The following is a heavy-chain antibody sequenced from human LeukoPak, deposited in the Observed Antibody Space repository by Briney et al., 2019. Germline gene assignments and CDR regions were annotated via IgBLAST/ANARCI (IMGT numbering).Heavy chain of an antibody. D-gene: IGHD3-10*02. CDR2: IYSGGST. V-gene: IGHV3-66*01. J-gene: IGHJ6*04. CDR3: AELGITMIGGV. CDR1: GLTVSSNY. Sequence: GGSLRLSCAASGLTVSSNYMSWVRQAPGKGLERVSVIYSGGSTYYADSVKGRFTISRDNSKNTLYLQMNSLRAEDTAVYYCAELGITMIGGVWGKGTTVTISS.